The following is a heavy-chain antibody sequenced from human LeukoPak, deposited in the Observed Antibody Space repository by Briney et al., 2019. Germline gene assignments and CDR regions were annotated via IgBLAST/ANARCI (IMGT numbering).Heavy chain of an antibody. V-gene: IGHV3-74*01. J-gene: IGHJ6*03. Sequence: PGGSLRLSCAASGFTFSSYWMHWVRQAPGKGLVWVSRINNDGSRTSYADFVKGRFTISRDNGKNTLYLQMNSLRAEDTAVYYCAKDRCSNGIGCYYYYMDVWGKGTTVTISS. D-gene: IGHD2-8*01. CDR1: GFTFSSYW. CDR3: AKDRCSNGIGCYYYYMDV. CDR2: INNDGSRT.